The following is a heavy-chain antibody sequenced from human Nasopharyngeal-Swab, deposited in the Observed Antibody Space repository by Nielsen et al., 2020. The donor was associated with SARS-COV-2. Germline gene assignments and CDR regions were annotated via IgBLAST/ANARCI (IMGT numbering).Heavy chain of an antibody. CDR1: DFTFSHYW. V-gene: IGHV3-48*03. CDR2: ISSSGSTI. CDR3: ARDLFGAD. Sequence: GESLKISCGASDFTFSHYWMSWVRQAPGKGLEWVSYISSSGSTIYYADSVKGRFTISRDNAKNSLYLQMNSLRAEDTAVYYCARDLFGADWGQGTLVTVSS. J-gene: IGHJ4*02. D-gene: IGHD3-10*02.